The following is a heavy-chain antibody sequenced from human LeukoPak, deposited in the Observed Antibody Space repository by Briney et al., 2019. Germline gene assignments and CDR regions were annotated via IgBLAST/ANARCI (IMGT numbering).Heavy chain of an antibody. D-gene: IGHD5-18*01. Sequence: PGRSLRLSCTASGFTLTTFGMHWVRQAPGKGLEWVAVISDDGSNRYYADSVKGRFTISRDNPKNTLYLQMNSLRAEDTAMYYCAKDADTATIIYWYFDLWGRGTLVTVSS. CDR1: GFTLTTFG. CDR3: AKDADTATIIYWYFDL. V-gene: IGHV3-30*18. CDR2: ISDDGSNR. J-gene: IGHJ2*01.